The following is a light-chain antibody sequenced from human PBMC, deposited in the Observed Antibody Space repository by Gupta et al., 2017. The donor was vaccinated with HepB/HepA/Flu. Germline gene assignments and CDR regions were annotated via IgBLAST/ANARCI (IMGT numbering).Light chain of an antibody. CDR2: GNS. V-gene: IGLV1-40*01. CDR3: QSYDSSLSGGV. CDR1: SSNIGAGYD. Sequence: QSVLTQPLSLSCAPGQWVTISCTGSSSNIGAGYDVHWYQQLPGTAPKLLIYGNSDRPSGVPDRFSGSKSGTSASLAITGLQAEDEADYYCQSYDSSLSGGVFGGGTKLTVL. J-gene: IGLJ3*02.